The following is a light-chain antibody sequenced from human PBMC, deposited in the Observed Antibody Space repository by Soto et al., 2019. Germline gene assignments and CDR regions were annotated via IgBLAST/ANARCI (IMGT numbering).Light chain of an antibody. J-gene: IGKJ5*01. Sequence: EIVMTQSPATLSVSPGERATLSCRASQSVSSNLAWYQQQPGQAPRLLIYGAYTRATGIPARFSGSGSGTEFTLTISSLQSEDFAVYYCQKYNNWPPTFGHGTRLEIK. V-gene: IGKV3-15*01. CDR3: QKYNNWPPT. CDR2: GAY. CDR1: QSVSSN.